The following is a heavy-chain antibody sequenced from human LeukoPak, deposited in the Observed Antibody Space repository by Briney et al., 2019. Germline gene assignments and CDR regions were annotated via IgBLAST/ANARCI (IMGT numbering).Heavy chain of an antibody. CDR2: ISGSGGST. V-gene: IGHV3-23*01. J-gene: IGHJ4*02. Sequence: GWSLRLSCAASGFTFSSYAMSWVRQAPGKGLEWVSAISGSGGSTYYADSVKGRFTISRDNSKNTLYLQMNSLRAEDTAVYYCAKDYDSSGYYYYFDYWGQGTLVTVSS. CDR1: GFTFSSYA. D-gene: IGHD3-22*01. CDR3: AKDYDSSGYYYYFDY.